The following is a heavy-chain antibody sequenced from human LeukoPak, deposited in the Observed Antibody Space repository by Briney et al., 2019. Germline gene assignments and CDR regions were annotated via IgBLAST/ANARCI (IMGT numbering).Heavy chain of an antibody. V-gene: IGHV4-59*01. CDR2: IYYSEST. Sequence: PSETLSLTCAVSGGSMSSYYWNWIRQPPGKGLEWIAYIYYSESTNYNPSLKSRVTISVDTSKNQFSLKLTSVTPADTAVYYCARDRSPGGGDCCNWFDSWGQGTLVTVSS. D-gene: IGHD2-21*02. CDR1: GGSMSSYY. J-gene: IGHJ5*01. CDR3: ARDRSPGGGDCCNWFDS.